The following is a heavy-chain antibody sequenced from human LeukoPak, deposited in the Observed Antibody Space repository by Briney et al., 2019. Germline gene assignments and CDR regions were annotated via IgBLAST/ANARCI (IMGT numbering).Heavy chain of an antibody. V-gene: IGHV4-59*08. CDR2: VFYSGST. Sequence: SETLSLTCTVSGGSINNYYWSWIRQPPGKALEWVGYVFYSGSTSYNPSLKSRVTISVDTSKNQFSLKLNSVTAADTAVYYCARHYYTDPFDYWGQGTLVTVSS. CDR1: GGSINNYY. J-gene: IGHJ4*02. CDR3: ARHYYTDPFDY. D-gene: IGHD3-22*01.